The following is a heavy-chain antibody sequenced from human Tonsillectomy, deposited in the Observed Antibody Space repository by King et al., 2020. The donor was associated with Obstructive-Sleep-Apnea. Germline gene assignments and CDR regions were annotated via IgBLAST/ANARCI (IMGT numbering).Heavy chain of an antibody. CDR1: GGSISSYF. V-gene: IGHV4-59*08. J-gene: IGHJ4*02. CDR3: ATHELELRPFDY. D-gene: IGHD1-7*01. CDR2: ISYSGTT. Sequence: VQLQESGPGLVKPSETLSLTCNVSGGSISSYFWSWIRQPPGKGLEWIGDISYSGTTKYNPILKSRVTISVDTSKNQFSLKLSSVTAADTAVYSCATHELELRPFDYWGQGALVNVSS.